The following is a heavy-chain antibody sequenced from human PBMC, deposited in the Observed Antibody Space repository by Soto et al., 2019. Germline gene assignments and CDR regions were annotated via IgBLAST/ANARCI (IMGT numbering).Heavy chain of an antibody. V-gene: IGHV4-30-4*08. CDR2: VYSTGST. J-gene: IGHJ5*02. D-gene: IGHD6-6*01. CDR1: GASIRGSYYF. Sequence: SETLSLTCPVTGASIRGSYYFWSWIRQPPGEGLEWLGYVYSTGSTYYNPSLKSRVTISVDRSKNQFSLKLSFVTAADTAVYYCARYHSSSPTFKWFDPWGQGTLVTVSS. CDR3: ARYHSSSPTFKWFDP.